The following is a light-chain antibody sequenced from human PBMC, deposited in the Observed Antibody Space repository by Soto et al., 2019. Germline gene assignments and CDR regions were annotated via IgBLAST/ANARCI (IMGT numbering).Light chain of an antibody. Sequence: QSVLTQPASVSGSPGQSITISCTGTSSDVGGYDYFSWYHRHPGKAPELMNYEVVHRPSWVSNRFSGSKSGNTASLTISGLQAEDDADYYCCSFASSSTYVFGTGTKVTV. CDR1: SSDVGGYDY. CDR3: CSFASSSTYV. J-gene: IGLJ1*01. CDR2: EVV. V-gene: IGLV2-14*01.